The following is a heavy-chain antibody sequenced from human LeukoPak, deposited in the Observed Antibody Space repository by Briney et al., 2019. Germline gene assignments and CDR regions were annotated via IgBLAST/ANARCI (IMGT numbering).Heavy chain of an antibody. D-gene: IGHD3-10*01. CDR1: GFTFSSYA. Sequence: GSLRLSCAASGFTFSSYAMSWVRQAPGKGLEWVSAISGSGGSTYYADSVKGRFTVSRDNSKNTLYLQMNSLRAEDTAVYYCAKGGKYGSGSYDYFDYWGQGTLVTVSS. CDR3: AKGGKYGSGSYDYFDY. CDR2: ISGSGGST. J-gene: IGHJ4*02. V-gene: IGHV3-23*01.